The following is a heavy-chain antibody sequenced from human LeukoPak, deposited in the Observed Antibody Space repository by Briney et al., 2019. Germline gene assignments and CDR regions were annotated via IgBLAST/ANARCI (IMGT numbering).Heavy chain of an antibody. CDR2: SKSKTDGGTT. D-gene: IGHD2-2*01. J-gene: IGHJ5*02. CDR1: GFTLSSAW. Sequence: PGGSLRLSCAGSGFTLSSAWMTWVRQAPGKGLEWVGLSKSKTDGGTTDYAAPVKGRFTISGDDSKNTLYLQMNSLKTEDTAVYYCAKYCISADCYANWFGPWGQGTLVTVSS. V-gene: IGHV3-15*01. CDR3: AKYCISADCYANWFGP.